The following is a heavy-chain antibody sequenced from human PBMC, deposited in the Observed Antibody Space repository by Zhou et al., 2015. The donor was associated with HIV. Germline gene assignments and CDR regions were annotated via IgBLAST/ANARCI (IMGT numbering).Heavy chain of an antibody. J-gene: IGHJ6*03. D-gene: IGHD6-13*01. V-gene: IGHV1-69*01. CDR1: GGTFSSYA. CDR3: ARAYSSSWYTGPRYYYYYMDV. CDR2: IIPIFGTA. Sequence: QVQLVQSGAEVKKPGSSVKVSCKASGGTFSSYAISWVRQAPGQGLEWMGGIIPIFGTANYAQKFQGRVTITADESTSTAYMELSSLRSEDTAVYYCARAYSSSWYTGPRYYYYYMDVWGKGTTVTVSS.